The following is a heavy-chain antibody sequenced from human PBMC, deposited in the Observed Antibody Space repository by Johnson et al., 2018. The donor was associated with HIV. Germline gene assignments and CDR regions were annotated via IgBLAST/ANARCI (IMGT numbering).Heavy chain of an antibody. D-gene: IGHD6-13*01. Sequence: VQLVESGGGLVQPGGSLRLSCAASGFTFSSYDMHWVRQATGKGLEWVSAIGTAGDTYYPGSVKGRFTISRENAKNTLYLQMNSLRAADTAVYYRARAGGYSSSWNAFDIWGQGTIVTVSS. CDR2: IGTAGDT. CDR3: ARAGGYSSSWNAFDI. CDR1: GFTFSSYD. V-gene: IGHV3-13*01. J-gene: IGHJ3*02.